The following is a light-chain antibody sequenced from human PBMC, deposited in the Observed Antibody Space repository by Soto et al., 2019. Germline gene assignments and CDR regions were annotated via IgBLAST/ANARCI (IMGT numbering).Light chain of an antibody. Sequence: EIVLTQSPGTRSLSPGERATLSCRASQSVSNNYLAWYQQKPGQAPRLLIYGASNRATGIPDRFSGSGSGTYFPLTISRMDPEDFAVYYCQQYGSSGTFGQGTKVDIK. J-gene: IGKJ1*01. CDR3: QQYGSSGT. V-gene: IGKV3-20*01. CDR1: QSVSNNY. CDR2: GAS.